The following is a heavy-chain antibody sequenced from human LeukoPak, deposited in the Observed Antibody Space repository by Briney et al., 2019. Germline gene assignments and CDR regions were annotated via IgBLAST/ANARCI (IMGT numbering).Heavy chain of an antibody. D-gene: IGHD6-19*01. CDR3: ARRSGIAVAGAFDY. CDR2: IYYSGST. J-gene: IGHJ4*02. CDR1: GGSISSSSYY. Sequence: PETLSLTCTVSGGSISSSSYYWGWIRQPPGKGLEWIGSIYYSGSTYYNPSLNSRVTISVDTSKNQFSLKLSSVTAADTAVYYCARRSGIAVAGAFDYWGQGTLVTVSS. V-gene: IGHV4-39*01.